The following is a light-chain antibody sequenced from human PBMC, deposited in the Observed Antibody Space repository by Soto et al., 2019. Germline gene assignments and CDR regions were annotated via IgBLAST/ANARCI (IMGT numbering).Light chain of an antibody. CDR2: DTS. CDR3: QQYGSLSWT. J-gene: IGKJ1*01. Sequence: IVLTQSPATLSVSPGERATLSCRASQSVSSLLAWYQQKPRQAPRLLIYDTSTRATGIPARFSGSGSGTDFTLTISRLEPEDFAVYHCQQYGSLSWTFGQGTKVEIK. CDR1: QSVSSL. V-gene: IGKV3-15*01.